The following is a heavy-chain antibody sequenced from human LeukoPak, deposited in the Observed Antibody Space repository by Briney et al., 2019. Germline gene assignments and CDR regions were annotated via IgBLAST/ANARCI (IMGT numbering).Heavy chain of an antibody. Sequence: GGSLRLSCAASGFTFSYYNMNWVRQGPGKGLEWVSYISSTSNTIYYADSVKGRFTISRDNAKNSLYLQMNSLRAEDTAVYYCARDGHSSASPWGQGTLVTVSS. CDR2: ISSTSNTI. V-gene: IGHV3-48*01. J-gene: IGHJ5*02. CDR3: ARDGHSSASP. D-gene: IGHD6-19*01. CDR1: GFTFSYYN.